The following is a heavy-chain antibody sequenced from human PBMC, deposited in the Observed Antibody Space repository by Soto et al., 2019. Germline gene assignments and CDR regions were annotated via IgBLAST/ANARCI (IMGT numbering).Heavy chain of an antibody. CDR1: GFTLSTYA. CDR3: LKHRCNPSGAFDI. J-gene: IGHJ3*02. V-gene: IGHV3-23*01. CDR2: ITGSGGST. Sequence: EVQLLESGGGLVQPGGSLRLSCVASGFTLSTYAMSWVRQAPGKGLEWVSGITGSGGSTYYADSVKGRFTISRDNSNITVSLHMNSLRADDTSVYYCLKHRCNPSGAFDIWGQGTMGTVSS. D-gene: IGHD2-8*01.